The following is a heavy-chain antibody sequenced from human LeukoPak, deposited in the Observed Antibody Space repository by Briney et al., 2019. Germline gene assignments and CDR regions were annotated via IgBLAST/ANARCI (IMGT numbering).Heavy chain of an antibody. CDR1: GGTFSSYA. J-gene: IGHJ6*02. V-gene: IGHV1-69*13. D-gene: IGHD6-13*01. Sequence: SVKVSCKASGGTFSSYAISWVRQAPGQGLEWMGGIIPIFGTANYARKFQGRVTITADESTSTAYMELSSLRSEDTAVYYCARDSFPRSSSWYYYYYGMDVWGQGTTVTVSS. CDR2: IIPIFGTA. CDR3: ARDSFPRSSSWYYYYYGMDV.